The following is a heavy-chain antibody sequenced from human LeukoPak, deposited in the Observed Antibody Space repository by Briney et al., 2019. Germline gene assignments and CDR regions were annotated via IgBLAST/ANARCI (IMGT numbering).Heavy chain of an antibody. D-gene: IGHD2-15*01. Sequence: PSETLSLTCTVSGGSISSGGYYWSWIRQPPGKGLEWIGYIYYSGSTYYNPSLKSRVTISVDTSKNQFSLKLSSVTAADTAVYYCARHHCSGGSCYSVDYWGQGTLVTVSS. CDR1: GGSISSGGYY. CDR3: ARHHCSGGSCYSVDY. CDR2: IYYSGST. V-gene: IGHV4-30-4*08. J-gene: IGHJ4*02.